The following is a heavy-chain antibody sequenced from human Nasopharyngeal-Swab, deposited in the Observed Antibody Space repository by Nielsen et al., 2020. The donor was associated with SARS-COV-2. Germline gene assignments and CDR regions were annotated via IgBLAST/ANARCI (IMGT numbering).Heavy chain of an antibody. CDR3: ARAREIGNQWLVPFDY. CDR2: IYYSGST. V-gene: IGHV4-61*08. CDR1: GGSISSGGYY. Sequence: SETLSLTCTVSGGSISSGGYYWSWIRQHPGKGLEWIGYIYYSGSTNYNPSLKSRVTISVDTSKNQFSLKLSSVTAADTAVYYCARAREIGNQWLVPFDYWGQGTLVTVSS. J-gene: IGHJ4*02. D-gene: IGHD6-19*01.